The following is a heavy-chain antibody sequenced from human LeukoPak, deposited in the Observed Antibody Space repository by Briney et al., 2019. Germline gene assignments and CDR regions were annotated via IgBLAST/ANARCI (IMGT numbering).Heavy chain of an antibody. CDR3: ARGGSAYSSSWSTFDN. CDR1: GFTFSSYW. CDR2: INNDGSST. J-gene: IGHJ4*02. Sequence: PGGSLRLSCAASGFTFSSYWMHWVRQAPGKGLVWVSRINNDGSSTSYADSVKGRFTISRDNAKNTLYLQMNSLRVEDTAVYYCARGGSAYSSSWSTFDNWGQGTLVTVSS. D-gene: IGHD6-13*01. V-gene: IGHV3-74*01.